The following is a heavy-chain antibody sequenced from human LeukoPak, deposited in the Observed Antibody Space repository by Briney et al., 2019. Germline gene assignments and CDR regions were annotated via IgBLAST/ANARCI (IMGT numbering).Heavy chain of an antibody. CDR1: GDSVSSNSVT. V-gene: IGHV6-1*01. CDR3: ARRLTQYDCFDP. J-gene: IGHJ5*02. D-gene: IGHD2-2*01. Sequence: SQTLSLTCAISGDSVSSNSVTWNWIRQSPSRGLEWLGRTYYRSTWYNDYAVSVRGRITVNPDTSKNQFSLHMNSVTPEDTAVYYCARRLTQYDCFDPWGQGILVTVSS. CDR2: TYYRSTWYN.